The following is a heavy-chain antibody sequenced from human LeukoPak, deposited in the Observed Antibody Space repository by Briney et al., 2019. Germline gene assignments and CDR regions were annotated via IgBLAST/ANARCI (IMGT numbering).Heavy chain of an antibody. CDR1: GYTFTSYG. J-gene: IGHJ2*01. D-gene: IGHD5-18*01. Sequence: ASVKVSCKASGYTFTSYGISWVRQAPGQGLEWMGWISAYNGNTNYAQKLQGRVTMTTDTSTSTAYMELRSLRSDDTAVYYCARDSGTAMADKNWYFDLWGRGTLVTVSS. CDR3: ARDSGTAMADKNWYFDL. CDR2: ISAYNGNT. V-gene: IGHV1-18*01.